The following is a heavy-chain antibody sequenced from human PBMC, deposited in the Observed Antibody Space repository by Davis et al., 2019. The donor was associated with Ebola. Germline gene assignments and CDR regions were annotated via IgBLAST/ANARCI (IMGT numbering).Heavy chain of an antibody. CDR2: IKQDGSEK. CDR1: GFTFSSYA. J-gene: IGHJ4*02. D-gene: IGHD3-3*01. CDR3: ARDVPYYDFWSGFFDY. V-gene: IGHV3-7*01. Sequence: GESLKISCAASGFTFSSYAMSWVRQAPGKGLEWVANIKQDGSEKYYVDSVKGRFTISRDNAKNSLYLQMNSLRAEDTAVYYCARDVPYYDFWSGFFDYWGQGTLVTVSS.